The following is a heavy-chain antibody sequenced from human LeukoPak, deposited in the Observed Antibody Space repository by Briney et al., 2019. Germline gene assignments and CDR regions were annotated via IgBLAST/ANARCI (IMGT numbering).Heavy chain of an antibody. CDR2: INPNSGGT. J-gene: IGHJ4*02. V-gene: IGHV1-2*02. CDR3: ARDGGGEGYFDY. CDR1: GYTFTGYY. Sequence: ASVKVSCKASGYTFTGYYMHWVRQAPGQGLEWMGWINPNSGGTNYAQKFQGRVTMTRDTSISTAYMELSRLRSDDAAVYYCARDGGGEGYFDYWGQGTLVTVSS. D-gene: IGHD3-16*01.